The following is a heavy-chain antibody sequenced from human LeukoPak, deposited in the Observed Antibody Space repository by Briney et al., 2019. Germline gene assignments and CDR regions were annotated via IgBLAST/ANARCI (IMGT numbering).Heavy chain of an antibody. CDR1: GFTFSSYA. J-gene: IGHJ5*02. D-gene: IGHD3-3*01. CDR3: AKEAQQRYDFWSGYYSAWFDP. CDR2: ISGSGGST. V-gene: IGHV3-23*01. Sequence: PGGSLRLSCAASGFTFSSYAMSWVRQAPGKGLEWVSAISGSGGSTYYADSVKGRFTISRDNSKNTLYLQMNSLRAEDTAVYYCAKEAQQRYDFWSGYYSAWFDPWGQGTLVTVSS.